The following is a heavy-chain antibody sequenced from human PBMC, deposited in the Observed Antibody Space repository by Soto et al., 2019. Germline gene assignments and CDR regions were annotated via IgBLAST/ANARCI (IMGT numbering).Heavy chain of an antibody. V-gene: IGHV5-10-1*01. J-gene: IGHJ6*02. CDR2: LDPGDSYT. D-gene: IGHD2-2*01. CDR1: GYKFTSYW. Sequence: GESLKISCKGSGYKFTSYWISWVRQMPGKGLEWMGRLDPGDSYTNYRPSFQGHVTISGDVSISTAYLQWSSLKASDAGIYYCARGTCSTTSCDYYYGMDVRGQGTTVTVSS. CDR3: ARGTCSTTSCDYYYGMDV.